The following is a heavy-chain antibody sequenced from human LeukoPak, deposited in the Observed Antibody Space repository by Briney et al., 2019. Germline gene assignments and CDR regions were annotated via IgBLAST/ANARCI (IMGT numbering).Heavy chain of an antibody. J-gene: IGHJ5*02. V-gene: IGHV3-23*01. CDR1: GFTFTTSA. CDR3: AKGRGTRVYNWFDT. Sequence: PGGSLRLSCAGSGFTFTTSAMSWVRQASGKGLEWVSAISGSGRSTYYTDSVRGRFTISRDNSKNTLYLQMNSLRAEDTAVYFCAKGRGTRVYNWFDTWGQGILVTVSS. CDR2: ISGSGRST. D-gene: IGHD1-26*01.